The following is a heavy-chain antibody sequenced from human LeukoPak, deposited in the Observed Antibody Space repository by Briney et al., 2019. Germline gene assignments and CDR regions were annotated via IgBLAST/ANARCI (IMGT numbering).Heavy chain of an antibody. V-gene: IGHV3-33*05. CDR1: GFTFSNYG. CDR2: ISYDGSNT. Sequence: PGRSLRLSCAASGFTFSNYGMHWVRQAPGKGLEWVAVISYDGSNTFYADSVKGRFTISRDNSKNTLYLQVNSLRVEDTAVYFCARGSHYFDFWGQGTPVTVSS. D-gene: IGHD6-6*01. J-gene: IGHJ4*02. CDR3: ARGSHYFDF.